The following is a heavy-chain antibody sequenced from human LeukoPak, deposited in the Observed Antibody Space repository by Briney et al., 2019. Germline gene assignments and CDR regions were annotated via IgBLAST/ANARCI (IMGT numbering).Heavy chain of an antibody. CDR2: IWFDGTNE. V-gene: IGHV3-33*08. CDR1: GFTFSSYA. Sequence: PGGSLRLSCAASGFTFSSYAMHWVRQAPGKGLAWVALIWFDGTNEYYEDSVKGRFTISRDNSKDTVFLQMNSLTVDDTAVYYCARLVGGTTGATDYWGQGSLVSVS. J-gene: IGHJ4*02. CDR3: ARLVGGTTGATDY. D-gene: IGHD1-26*01.